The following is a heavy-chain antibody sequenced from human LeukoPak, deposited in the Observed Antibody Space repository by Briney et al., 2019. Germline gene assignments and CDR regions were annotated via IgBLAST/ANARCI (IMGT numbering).Heavy chain of an antibody. CDR1: GFTVSSNY. CDR2: IYSGGNT. J-gene: IGHJ4*02. D-gene: IGHD1-26*01. CDR3: AREVFMGATRFDY. V-gene: IGHV3-53*01. Sequence: PGGSLRLSCAAPGFTVSSNYMSWVRQAPGKGLEWVSVIYSGGNTFYADSVKGRFTISRDNSKNTLYLQMNSLRADDTAVYYCAREVFMGATRFDYWGQGTLVTVSS.